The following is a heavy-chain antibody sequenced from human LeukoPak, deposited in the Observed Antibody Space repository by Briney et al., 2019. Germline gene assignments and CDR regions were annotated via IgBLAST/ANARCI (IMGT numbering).Heavy chain of an antibody. Sequence: GGSLRLSCAASGFTFSDYYMSWIRQAPGKGLEWVSYISSSGSTIYYADSVKGRFTISRDNAKNSLYPQMNSLRAEDTAVYYCASDDYVSQYYFDYWGQGTLVTVSS. CDR1: GFTFSDYY. D-gene: IGHD3-16*01. J-gene: IGHJ4*02. CDR2: ISSSGSTI. CDR3: ASDDYVSQYYFDY. V-gene: IGHV3-11*04.